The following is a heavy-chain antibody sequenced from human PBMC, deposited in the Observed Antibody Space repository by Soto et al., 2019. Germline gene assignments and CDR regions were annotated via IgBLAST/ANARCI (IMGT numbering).Heavy chain of an antibody. D-gene: IGHD1-1*01. CDR3: ARKGTGAPVDY. V-gene: IGHV1-18*01. J-gene: IGHJ4*02. Sequence: QVQLVQSGAEVKKPGASVKVSCKASGYTFRSYGISWVRQAPGQGLEWMGWISANNGNTHYAQRLQGRVTLTTDTTTVTDYMEVRSLRSDDTAVYYCARKGTGAPVDYWCQGTLVTVSS. CDR2: ISANNGNT. CDR1: GYTFRSYG.